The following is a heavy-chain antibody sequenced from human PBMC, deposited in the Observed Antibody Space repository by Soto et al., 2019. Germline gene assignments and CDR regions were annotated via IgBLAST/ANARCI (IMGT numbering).Heavy chain of an antibody. D-gene: IGHD4-4*01. Sequence: PSETLSLTCTVSGGSISSYYWSWIRQPPGKGLEWIGYIYYSGSTNYNPSLKSRVTISVDTSKNQFSLKLSSVTAADTAVYYRARCGGVTPTVTTSEDYYYYMDVWGKGTTVTVSS. CDR2: IYYSGST. J-gene: IGHJ6*03. V-gene: IGHV4-59*12. CDR3: ARCGGVTPTVTTSEDYYYYMDV. CDR1: GGSISSYY.